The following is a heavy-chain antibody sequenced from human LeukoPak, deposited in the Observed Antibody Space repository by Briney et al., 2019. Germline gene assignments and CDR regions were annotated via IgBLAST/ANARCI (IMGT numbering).Heavy chain of an antibody. CDR3: ARVSRKAAGR. J-gene: IGHJ4*02. CDR1: GGSFSGYY. V-gene: IGHV4-34*01. D-gene: IGHD6-13*01. Sequence: NSSETLSLTCAVYGGSFSGYYWSWIRQPPGKGLEWIGEINRSGSTNYNPSLKSRVTISVDTSKNQFSLKLSSVTAADTAVYYCARVSRKAAGRWGQGTLVTVSS. CDR2: INRSGST.